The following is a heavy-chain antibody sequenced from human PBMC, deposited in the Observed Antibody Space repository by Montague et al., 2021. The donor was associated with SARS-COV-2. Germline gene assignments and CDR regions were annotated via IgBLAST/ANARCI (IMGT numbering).Heavy chain of an antibody. CDR3: ARQYIGYNRRFDY. CDR2: ISSSGGI. J-gene: IGHJ4*02. D-gene: IGHD5-12*01. CDR1: GYISGYY. V-gene: IGHV4-4*07. Sequence: SETLSLTCTVSGYISGYYWTWIRQSAGKGLEWIGRISSSGGIDYNASLKSRVAMSLDTSKIQLSLKLSSVTAADTAVYYCARQYIGYNRRFDYWGQGAPVTVSP.